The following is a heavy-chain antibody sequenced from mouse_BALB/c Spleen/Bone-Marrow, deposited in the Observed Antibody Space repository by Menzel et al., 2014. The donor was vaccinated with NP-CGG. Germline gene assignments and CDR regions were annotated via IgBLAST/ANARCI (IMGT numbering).Heavy chain of an antibody. V-gene: IGHV5-12*01. CDR1: GFTFRDYY. Sequence: EVMLVESGGGLVKPGGSLKLSCAPSGFTFRDYYMYWVRRTPEKRLEWVANISNGGGSTNYPETVKGRFTISRDNAKSTLFLQMSRLKSEDTAMYYCARQGTLDYLGQGPSVTVSS. CDR2: ISNGGGST. J-gene: IGHJ4*01. CDR3: ARQGTLDY.